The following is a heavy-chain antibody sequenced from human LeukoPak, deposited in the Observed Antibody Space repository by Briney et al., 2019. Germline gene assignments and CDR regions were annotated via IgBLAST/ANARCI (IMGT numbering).Heavy chain of an antibody. Sequence: PGGSLRLSCAASGFTFSRDWMHWVRQAPGKGLVWVSRISDDGSITTYADSVQGRFTISRDNAKSTVFLQMNSLRVEDTAVYYCAREEVVAATAWFDYWGQGTLVTVSS. CDR1: GFTFSRDW. J-gene: IGHJ4*02. V-gene: IGHV3-74*03. CDR3: AREEVVAATAWFDY. CDR2: ISDDGSIT. D-gene: IGHD2-15*01.